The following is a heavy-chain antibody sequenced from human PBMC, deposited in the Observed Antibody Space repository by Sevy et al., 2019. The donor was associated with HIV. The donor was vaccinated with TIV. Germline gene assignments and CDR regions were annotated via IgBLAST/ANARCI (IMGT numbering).Heavy chain of an antibody. CDR3: ARVRALYYYDRSVSMAYNWFDP. Sequence: ASVKVSCKASGYTFSSYDINWVRQATGQGLEWMGWMNPHSGNTGYAQKFQGRVTMTRNSSINTAYMELSSLTSADTGIYYCARVRALYYYDRSVSMAYNWFDPWGQGTQVTVSS. CDR2: MNPHSGNT. CDR1: GYTFSSYD. V-gene: IGHV1-8*01. D-gene: IGHD3-22*01. J-gene: IGHJ5*02.